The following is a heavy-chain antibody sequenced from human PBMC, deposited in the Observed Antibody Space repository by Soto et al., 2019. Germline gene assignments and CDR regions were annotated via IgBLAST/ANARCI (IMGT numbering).Heavy chain of an antibody. V-gene: IGHV3-30-3*01. CDR3: AREGDCVGSGCPPGGY. CDR1: GFTFSSYA. CDR2: ISYDGSNK. J-gene: IGHJ4*02. Sequence: QVQLVESGGGVVQPGRSLRLSCAASGFTFSSYAMHWVRQAPGKGLEWVAVISYDGSNKYYADSVKGRFTISRDNSKNXLYRQRHSLGAEDTAVYYCAREGDCVGSGCPPGGYWGQGTLVTVSS. D-gene: IGHD6-19*01.